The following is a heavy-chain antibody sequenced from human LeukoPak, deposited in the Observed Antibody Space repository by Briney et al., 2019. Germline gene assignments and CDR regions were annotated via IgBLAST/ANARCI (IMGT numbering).Heavy chain of an antibody. D-gene: IGHD1-20*01. V-gene: IGHV3-33*08. CDR2: IWYDGSNK. CDR1: GFTVSSYG. CDR3: AGITSRDTEYFQH. J-gene: IGHJ1*01. Sequence: GGSLRLSCAASGFTVSSYGMHWVRQAPGKGLEWVAVIWYDGSNKYYADSVKGRFTISRDNSKNTLYLQMNSLRADDTAVYYCAGITSRDTEYFQHWGQGTLVTVSS.